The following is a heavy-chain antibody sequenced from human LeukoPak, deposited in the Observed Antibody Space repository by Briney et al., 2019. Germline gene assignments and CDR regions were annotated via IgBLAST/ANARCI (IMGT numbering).Heavy chain of an antibody. CDR2: IYYSGST. V-gene: IGHV4-38-2*02. J-gene: IGHJ4*02. CDR3: ASMVRGVPYYFDY. CDR1: GYSISSGYY. Sequence: SETLSLTCTVSGYSISSGYYWGWIRQPPGKGLEWIGYIYYSGSTYYNPSLKSRVTISVDTSKNQFSLKLGSVTAADTAVYYCASMVRGVPYYFDYWGQGTLVTVSS. D-gene: IGHD3-10*01.